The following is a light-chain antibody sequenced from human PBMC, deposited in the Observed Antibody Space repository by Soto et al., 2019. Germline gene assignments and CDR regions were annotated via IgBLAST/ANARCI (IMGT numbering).Light chain of an antibody. CDR1: QSISSY. J-gene: IGKJ4*01. CDR3: QQSYSTPRT. V-gene: IGKV1-39*01. CDR2: AAS. Sequence: DIPMTQSPSSLSASVGDRVTITCRASQSISSYLNWYQQKPGKAPKLLIYAASSLQSVVPSRFSGSGSGTDFTLTISSLQPEDFATYYCQQSYSTPRTFGGGTKVEIK.